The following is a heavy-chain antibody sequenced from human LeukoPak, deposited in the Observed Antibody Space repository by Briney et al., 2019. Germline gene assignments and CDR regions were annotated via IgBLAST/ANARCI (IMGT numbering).Heavy chain of an antibody. V-gene: IGHV3-30*14. CDR1: GFTFSTYA. CDR2: ISYDGSNK. CDR3: AREDSGRDGFDY. Sequence: GRSLRLSCAASGFTFSTYAMHWVRQAPGKGLEWLAVISYDGSNKYYADSVKGRFTISRDNSKNTLYLQMNSLRAEDTAVYYCAREDSGRDGFDYWGQGTLVTVSS. D-gene: IGHD5-24*01. J-gene: IGHJ4*02.